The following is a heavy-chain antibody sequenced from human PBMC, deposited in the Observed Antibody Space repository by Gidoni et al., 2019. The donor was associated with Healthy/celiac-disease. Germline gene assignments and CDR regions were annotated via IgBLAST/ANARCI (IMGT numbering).Heavy chain of an antibody. CDR2: ISGSGGST. J-gene: IGHJ4*02. CDR1: GFTFSSYA. CDR3: AKDRRGRGNGPESIDY. Sequence: EVQLLESGGGLVQPGGSLRLSCAASGFTFSSYAMSWVRQAPGKGLEWVSAISGSGGSTYYADSVKGRFTISRDNSKNTLYLQMNSLRAEDTAVYYCAKDRRGRGNGPESIDYWGQGTLVTVSS. V-gene: IGHV3-23*01. D-gene: IGHD3-16*01.